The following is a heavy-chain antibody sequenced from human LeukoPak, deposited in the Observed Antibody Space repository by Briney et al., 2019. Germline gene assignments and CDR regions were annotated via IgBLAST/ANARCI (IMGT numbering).Heavy chain of an antibody. V-gene: IGHV1-8*03. D-gene: IGHD3-3*01. J-gene: IGHJ5*02. CDR2: MNPNNGNT. Sequence: ASVKVSCKASGYTFTSYDINWVRQATGQGLEWMGWMNPNNGNTGSAQEFQGRLTITRDTSTSTAYMELSSLRSEDTAVYYCARGGDDFWSGYRRPNWFDPWGQGTLVTVSS. CDR1: GYTFTSYD. CDR3: ARGGDDFWSGYRRPNWFDP.